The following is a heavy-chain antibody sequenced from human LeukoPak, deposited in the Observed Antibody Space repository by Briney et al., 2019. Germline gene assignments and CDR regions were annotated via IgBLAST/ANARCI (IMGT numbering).Heavy chain of an antibody. CDR1: GFTFSSYE. CDR2: ISSIGSTI. Sequence: GGSLRLSCAASGFTFSSYEMNWVRQGPGKGLEWGSYISSIGSTIYYADSVKDRFSISRDNAKNSLYLQMNSLRAEDTAVYYCARDPPGSGSYYNTFDYWGQGTLVTVSS. J-gene: IGHJ4*02. V-gene: IGHV3-48*03. D-gene: IGHD3-10*01. CDR3: ARDPPGSGSYYNTFDY.